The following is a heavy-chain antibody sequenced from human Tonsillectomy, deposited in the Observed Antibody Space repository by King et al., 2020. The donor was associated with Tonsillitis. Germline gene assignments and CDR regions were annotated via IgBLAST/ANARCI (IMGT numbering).Heavy chain of an antibody. CDR2: IWYDGNNK. J-gene: IGHJ3*02. Sequence: VQLVESGGGVVQPGRSLRLSCAASGFTLSTYTSGMHWLRQAPGKGLEWVAVIWYDGNNKYYADSVQGRFTISRDNSKNTLDLRMNSLRAEDTAVYYCAADQGGLGHDAFDIWGQGTMVTVSS. D-gene: IGHD3/OR15-3a*01. V-gene: IGHV3-33*08. CDR1: GFTLSTYTSG. CDR3: AADQGGLGHDAFDI.